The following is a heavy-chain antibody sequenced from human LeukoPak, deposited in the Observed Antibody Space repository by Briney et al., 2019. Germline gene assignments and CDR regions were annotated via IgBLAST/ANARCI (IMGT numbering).Heavy chain of an antibody. V-gene: IGHV4-4*02. CDR3: ASLKDFADYFDF. CDR2: IYHSGST. J-gene: IGHJ4*02. Sequence: PSETLSLTCAVSGGSISSSNWWSWVRQPPGKGLEWIGEIYHSGSTNYNPSLKSRVTISVDTPKNQFSLNLKSVTAADTAVYYCASLKDFADYFDFWGQGTLVTVSS. D-gene: IGHD3-3*01. CDR1: GGSISSSNW.